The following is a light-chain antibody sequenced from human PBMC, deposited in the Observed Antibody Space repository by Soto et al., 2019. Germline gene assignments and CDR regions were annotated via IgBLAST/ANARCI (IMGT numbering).Light chain of an antibody. V-gene: IGLV2-14*01. CDR2: EVT. CDR3: GLYTSSTTIVL. J-gene: IGLJ2*01. Sequence: QSALTQPASVSGSPGQSISISCSGTNSDVGGFQFVSWYQHHPGKAPQLIIYEVTNRPSGVSNRFSGSKSGNTASLTISGLQAEDEAVYYCGLYTSSTTIVLFGGGTKLTVL. CDR1: NSDVGGFQF.